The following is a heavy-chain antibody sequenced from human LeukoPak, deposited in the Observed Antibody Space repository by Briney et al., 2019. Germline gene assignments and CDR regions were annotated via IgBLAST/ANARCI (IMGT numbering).Heavy chain of an antibody. CDR3: ARDGVVVTANTLNWFDP. V-gene: IGHV4-34*01. Sequence: SETLSLTCAVYGGSFSGYYWSWIRQPPGKGLEWIGEINHSGSTNYNPSLKSRVTISVDTSKNQFSLKLSSVTAADTAVYYCARDGVVVTANTLNWFDPWGQGTLVTVSS. CDR1: GGSFSGYY. J-gene: IGHJ5*02. D-gene: IGHD2-21*02. CDR2: INHSGST.